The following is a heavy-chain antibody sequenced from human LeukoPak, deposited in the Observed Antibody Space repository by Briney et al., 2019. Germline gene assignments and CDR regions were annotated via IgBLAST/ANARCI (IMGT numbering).Heavy chain of an antibody. CDR3: ARGPSPKSRIAVAGNWFDP. CDR1: GASISSGGYD. D-gene: IGHD6-19*01. V-gene: IGHV4-31*03. CDR2: IYYSGST. Sequence: SQTLSLTCTVSGASISSGGYDWSWLRQHRGKGLEWIVYIYYSGSTYYNPSLKSRVTISVDTSKNQSSLKLSSVTAAGTAVYYCARGPSPKSRIAVAGNWFDPWGQGTLVTVSS. J-gene: IGHJ5*02.